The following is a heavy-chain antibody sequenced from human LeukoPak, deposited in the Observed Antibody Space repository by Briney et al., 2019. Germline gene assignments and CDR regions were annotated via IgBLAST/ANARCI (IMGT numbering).Heavy chain of an antibody. D-gene: IGHD3-10*01. J-gene: IGHJ6*03. CDR3: AGSGRNFYYYMDV. CDR2: IIPIFGTA. CDR1: GGTFRRYA. V-gene: IGHV1-69*13. Sequence: GASVKVSCKASGGTFRRYAISWVRQAPGQGLEWMGGIIPIFGTANYAQKFQGRVTITADESTSTAYMELNRLRSEDTAMYYCAGSGRNFYYYMDVWGKGTTVTVSS.